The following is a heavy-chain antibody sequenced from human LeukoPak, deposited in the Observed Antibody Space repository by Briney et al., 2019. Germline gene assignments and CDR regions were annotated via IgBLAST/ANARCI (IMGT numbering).Heavy chain of an antibody. Sequence: PGGSLRLSCAASGFTFSDYNMNWVRQAPGKGLEWVSSISTASSYIYYADSMKGRFTISRDNAKNSLYLQMNSLRAEDTAVYYCAREGVSISSYSSSWYSNWGQGTLVTVSS. D-gene: IGHD6-13*01. CDR2: ISTASSYI. CDR3: AREGVSISSYSSSWYSN. CDR1: GFTFSDYN. V-gene: IGHV3-21*01. J-gene: IGHJ4*02.